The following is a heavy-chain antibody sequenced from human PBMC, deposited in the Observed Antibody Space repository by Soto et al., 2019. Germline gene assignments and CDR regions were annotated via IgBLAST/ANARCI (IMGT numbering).Heavy chain of an antibody. CDR3: ARGGYYDSSGSRNYHYYGMNV. D-gene: IGHD3-22*01. J-gene: IGHJ6*02. CDR1: GYTFSSYG. CDR2: ISPYDGNT. V-gene: IGHV1-18*01. Sequence: QVQLVQSGGEVKKPGASVKVSCKASGYTFSSYGINWVRQAPGQGLEWLGWISPYDGNTKYAQILQGRVSMTTDTSTKKAYREVRSLRSADTAVYYCARGGYYDSSGSRNYHYYGMNVWGQGTTVTVSS.